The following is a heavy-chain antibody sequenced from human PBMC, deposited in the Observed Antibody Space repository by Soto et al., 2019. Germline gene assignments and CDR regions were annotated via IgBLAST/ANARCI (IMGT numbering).Heavy chain of an antibody. CDR2: IIPIFGTA. CDR1: GGTFSSYA. V-gene: IGHV1-69*12. D-gene: IGHD4-17*01. CDR3: ARGRGATVTRVGPFDY. Sequence: QVQLVQSGAGVKKPGSSVKVSCKASGGTFSSYAISWVRQAPGQGLEWMGGIIPIFGTANYAQKFQGRVTITADESTSTAYMELGSLRPEDTAVYYCARGRGATVTRVGPFDYWGQGTLVTVSS. J-gene: IGHJ4*02.